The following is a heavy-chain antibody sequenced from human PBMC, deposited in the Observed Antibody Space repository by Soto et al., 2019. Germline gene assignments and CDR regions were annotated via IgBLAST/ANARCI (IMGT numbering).Heavy chain of an antibody. D-gene: IGHD3-22*01. CDR3: ARVTMIVVVMGAFDI. CDR2: ISYDGSNK. V-gene: IGHV3-30-3*01. CDR1: GFTFSSYA. Sequence: QVQLVESGGGVVQPGRSLRLSCAASGFTFSSYAMHWVRQAPGKGLERVAVISYDGSNKYYADSVKGRFTISRDNSKNTLYLHMNSLRAEDTAVYYCARVTMIVVVMGAFDIWGQGTMFTVSS. J-gene: IGHJ3*02.